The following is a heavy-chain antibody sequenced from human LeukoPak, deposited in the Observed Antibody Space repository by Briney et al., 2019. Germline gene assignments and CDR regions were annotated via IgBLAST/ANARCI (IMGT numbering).Heavy chain of an antibody. D-gene: IGHD1-14*01. J-gene: IGHJ6*03. CDR1: GFTFSNYA. CDR2: ISGSGGST. Sequence: GGSLRLSCAASGFTFSNYAMSWVRQAPGKGLEWVSAISGSGGSTDYADSVKGRLSISRDNSKKTLYLQMNSLRDEDTAIYYCARERTGYYMAVWGKGTTVTISS. CDR3: ARERTGYYMAV. V-gene: IGHV3-23*01.